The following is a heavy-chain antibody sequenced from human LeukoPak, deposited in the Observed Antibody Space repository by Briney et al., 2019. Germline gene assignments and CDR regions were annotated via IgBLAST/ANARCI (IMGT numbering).Heavy chain of an antibody. V-gene: IGHV3-7*01. J-gene: IGHJ4*02. CDR1: GFTFSSYG. CDR3: ARKRPNYFDY. CDR2: INLDGSQK. Sequence: GGSLRLSCAASGFTFSSYGMHWVRQAPGKGPEWVANINLDGSQKYYVDSVKGRFTISRDNAENSLYLQMNSLRAEDTALYYCARKRPNYFDYWGQGTLLTVSS.